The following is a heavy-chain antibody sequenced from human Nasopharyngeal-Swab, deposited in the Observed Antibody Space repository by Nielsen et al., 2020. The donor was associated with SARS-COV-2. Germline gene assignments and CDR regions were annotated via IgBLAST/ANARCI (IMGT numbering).Heavy chain of an antibody. V-gene: IGHV3-30*18. D-gene: IGHD4-17*01. CDR3: AKDGALDYGLDY. J-gene: IGHJ4*02. CDR2: ISYDGSNK. Sequence: GESLKISCAASGFTFSSYGMHWVRQAPGKGPEWVAVISYDGSNKYYADSVKGRFTISRDNSKNTLYLQMNSLRAEDTAVYYCAKDGALDYGLDYWGQGTLVTVSS. CDR1: GFTFSSYG.